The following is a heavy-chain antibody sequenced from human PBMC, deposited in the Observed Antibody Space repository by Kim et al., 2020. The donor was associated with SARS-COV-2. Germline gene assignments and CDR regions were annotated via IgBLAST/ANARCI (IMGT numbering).Heavy chain of an antibody. Sequence: GGSLRLSCAASGFTFSSYSMNWVRQAPGKGLEWVSSISSSSSYIYYADSVKGRFTISRDNAKNSLYLQMNSLRAEDTAVYYCARAIDYYDSSGSDYWGQGTLGTVSS. J-gene: IGHJ4*02. V-gene: IGHV3-21*04. D-gene: IGHD3-22*01. CDR1: GFTFSSYS. CDR2: ISSSSSYI. CDR3: ARAIDYYDSSGSDY.